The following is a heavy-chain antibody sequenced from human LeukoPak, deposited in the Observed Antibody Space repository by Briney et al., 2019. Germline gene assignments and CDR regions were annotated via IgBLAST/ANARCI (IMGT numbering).Heavy chain of an antibody. CDR1: GGTFSGYS. Sequence: PSETLSLTCAVYGGTFSGYSWSRIRQPPGKGLEWIGEINHSGSTNYNPSLKSRVTISIDTSERQFSLKLSSVTAADTAVHYCARGVRVAVAHPHVDYWGQGSRVTVSS. J-gene: IGHJ4*02. V-gene: IGHV4-34*01. CDR3: ARGVRVAVAHPHVDY. D-gene: IGHD6-19*01. CDR2: INHSGST.